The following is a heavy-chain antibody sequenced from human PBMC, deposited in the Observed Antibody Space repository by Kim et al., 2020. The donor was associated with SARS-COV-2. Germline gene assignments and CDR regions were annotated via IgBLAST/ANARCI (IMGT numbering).Heavy chain of an antibody. J-gene: IGHJ4*02. CDR3: ANLRPYYDSSGYPDY. D-gene: IGHD3-22*01. V-gene: IGHV4-39*01. Sequence: PSLKSRVTISVDTSKNQFSLKLSSVTAADTAVYYCANLRPYYDSSGYPDYWGQGTLVTVSS.